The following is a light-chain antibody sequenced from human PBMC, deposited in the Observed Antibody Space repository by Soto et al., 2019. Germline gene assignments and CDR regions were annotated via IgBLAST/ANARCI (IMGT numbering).Light chain of an antibody. V-gene: IGKV3-11*01. J-gene: IGKJ4*01. CDR3: QQRSNWLLT. CDR1: QSVSRY. CDR2: DAS. Sequence: EIVLTQSPATLSLSPGERATLSCRASQSVSRYLAWYQQKPGQAPRLLIYDASNRATGIPARFSGSGSGTDFTLTISSLEPEDFAVYSCQQRSNWLLTFGGGTKVEIK.